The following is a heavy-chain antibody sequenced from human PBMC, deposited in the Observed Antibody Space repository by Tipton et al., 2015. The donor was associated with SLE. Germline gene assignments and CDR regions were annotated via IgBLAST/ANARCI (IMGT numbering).Heavy chain of an antibody. D-gene: IGHD5-18*01. CDR1: GFTFSSYW. Sequence: SLRLSCAASGFTFSSYWMHWVRQAPGKGLVWVSRINSDGSSTSYADSVKGRFTISRDNAKNTLYLQMNSLRVEDTAVYYCARRGETQVWVPDNWGQGTLVTVSS. CDR3: ARRGETQVWVPDN. V-gene: IGHV3-74*01. J-gene: IGHJ4*02. CDR2: INSDGSST.